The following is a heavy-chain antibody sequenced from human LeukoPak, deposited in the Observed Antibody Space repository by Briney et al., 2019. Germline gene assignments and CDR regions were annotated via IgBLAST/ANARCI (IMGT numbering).Heavy chain of an antibody. J-gene: IGHJ3*02. CDR2: ISAYNGNT. D-gene: IGHD2-8*02. Sequence: ASVKVSCKASGYTFTSYGISWVRQAPGQGLEWMGWISAYNGNTNYAQKLQGRVTMTTDTSTSTAYMELRSLRSDDTAVYYCAGQLYWGFRSGQRGSNAFDIWGQGTMVTVSS. CDR1: GYTFTSYG. V-gene: IGHV1-18*01. CDR3: AGQLYWGFRSGQRGSNAFDI.